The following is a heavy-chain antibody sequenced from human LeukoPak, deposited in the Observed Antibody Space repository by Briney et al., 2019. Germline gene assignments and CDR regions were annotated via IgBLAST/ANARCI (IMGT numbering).Heavy chain of an antibody. V-gene: IGHV4-30-4*01. CDR2: IYYSGST. CDR1: GGSISSSDYY. D-gene: IGHD1-14*01. CDR3: ARVNRRIDAFDI. Sequence: SETLSLTCTVSGGSISSSDYYWSWIRQPPGKGPEWIGYIYYSGSTYYNPSLKSRVTISVDTSKNQFSLKLSSVTAADTAVYYCARVNRRIDAFDIWGQGTMVTVSS. J-gene: IGHJ3*02.